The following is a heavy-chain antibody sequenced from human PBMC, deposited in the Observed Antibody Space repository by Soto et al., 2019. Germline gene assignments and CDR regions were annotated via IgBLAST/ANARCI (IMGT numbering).Heavy chain of an antibody. CDR3: AGEPNVLSGVRALGGMDV. J-gene: IGHJ6*02. CDR2: IYYSGST. Sequence: PSETLSLTCTVSGGSISSGGYYWSWIRQHPGKGLEWIGYIYYSGSTYYNPSLKSRVTISVDTSKNQFSLKLSSVTAADTAVYYCAGEPNVLSGVRALGGMDVWGQGTTVTVSS. V-gene: IGHV4-31*03. CDR1: GGSISSGGYY. D-gene: IGHD3-10*01.